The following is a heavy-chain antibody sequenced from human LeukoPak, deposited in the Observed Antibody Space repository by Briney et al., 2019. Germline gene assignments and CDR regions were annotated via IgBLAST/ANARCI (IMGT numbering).Heavy chain of an antibody. CDR3: FQADDGIRYFDWSYPPYYYYYYMDV. CDR1: GGSISSYY. Sequence: PSETLSLTCTVSGGSISSYYWSWIRQPAGKGLESIGRIYTSGSTNYNPSLKSRVTMSVDTSKNQFSLKLSSVTAADTAVYFCFQADDGIRYFDWSYPPYYYYYYMDVWGKGTTVTISS. J-gene: IGHJ6*03. D-gene: IGHD3-9*01. CDR2: IYTSGST. V-gene: IGHV4-4*07.